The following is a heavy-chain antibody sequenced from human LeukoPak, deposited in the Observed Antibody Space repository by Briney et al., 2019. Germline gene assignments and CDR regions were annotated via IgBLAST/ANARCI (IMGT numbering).Heavy chain of an antibody. CDR3: AKDRKAYCGGDCPFDY. J-gene: IGHJ4*02. D-gene: IGHD2-21*02. Sequence: PGGSLRLSCAASGFTFSSYAMSWVRQAPGKGLEWGSAISGSGGSTYYADSVKGRFTISRDNSKNTLYLQMNSLRAEDTAAYYCAKDRKAYCGGDCPFDYWGQGTLVTVSS. CDR2: ISGSGGST. V-gene: IGHV3-23*01. CDR1: GFTFSSYA.